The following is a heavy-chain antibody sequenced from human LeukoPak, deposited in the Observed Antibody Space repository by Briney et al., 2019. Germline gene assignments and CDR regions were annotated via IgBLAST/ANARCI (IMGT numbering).Heavy chain of an antibody. CDR2: IYYRGST. Sequence: SETLSLTCTVSGGSISSSSYYWGWIRQPPGKGLEWIGYIYYRGSTYYNPSLKSRVTISVDTSKNQFSLKLSSVTAADTAVYYCARLVGSSWYHEVLLGRDYWGQGTLVTVSS. J-gene: IGHJ4*02. V-gene: IGHV4-39*01. CDR3: ARLVGSSWYHEVLLGRDY. CDR1: GGSISSSSYY. D-gene: IGHD6-13*01.